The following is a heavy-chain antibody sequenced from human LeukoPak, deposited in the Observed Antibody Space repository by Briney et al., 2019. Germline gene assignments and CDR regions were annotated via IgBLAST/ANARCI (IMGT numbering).Heavy chain of an antibody. J-gene: IGHJ3*02. CDR3: AKTSRGVGATKGDDAFDI. CDR1: GFTFSSYA. Sequence: GGSLRLSCAASGFTFSSYAMSWVRQAPGKGLEWVSAVRGSAGSTYYADSVKGRFTISRDNSKNTLYLQMNSLRAEDTAVYYCAKTSRGVGATKGDDAFDIWGQGTMVTVSS. CDR2: VRGSAGST. D-gene: IGHD1-26*01. V-gene: IGHV3-23*01.